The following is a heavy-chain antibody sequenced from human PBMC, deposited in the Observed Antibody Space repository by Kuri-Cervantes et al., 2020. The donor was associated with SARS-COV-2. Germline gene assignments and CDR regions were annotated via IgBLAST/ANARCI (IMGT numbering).Heavy chain of an antibody. CDR2: ISSSSSYI. D-gene: IGHD3-22*01. CDR3: ARDEADYYDSSPPFDY. CDR1: GFTFSSYS. Sequence: GESLKISCAASGFTFSSYSMNWVRQAPGKGLEWVSSISSSSSYIYYADSVKGRFTISRDNAKNSLYLQMNSLRAEDTAVYYCARDEADYYDSSPPFDYWGQGTLVTVSS. V-gene: IGHV3-21*01. J-gene: IGHJ4*02.